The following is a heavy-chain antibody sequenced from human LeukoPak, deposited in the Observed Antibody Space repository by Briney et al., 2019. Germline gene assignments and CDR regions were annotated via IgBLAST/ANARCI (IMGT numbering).Heavy chain of an antibody. CDR2: IYYSGNT. Sequence: SETLSLTCTVSGDSISSDTYYWGWIRQPPGKGLEWIGSIYYSGNTYYNSSLKSRVTMSVDTSKNQFSLKLRSVTAADTAVYYCARAQMKWLWGQGTLVTVCS. J-gene: IGHJ4*02. CDR3: ARAQMKWL. V-gene: IGHV4-39*07. D-gene: IGHD5-12*01. CDR1: GDSISSDTYY.